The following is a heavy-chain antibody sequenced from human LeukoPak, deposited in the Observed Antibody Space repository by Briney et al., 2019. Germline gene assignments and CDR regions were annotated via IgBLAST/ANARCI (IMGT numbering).Heavy chain of an antibody. CDR1: GGSFSGYY. J-gene: IGHJ3*02. D-gene: IGHD3-9*01. V-gene: IGHV4-34*01. CDR2: INHSGST. Sequence: SETLSLTCAVYGGSFSGYYWSWIRQPPGKGLEWIGEINHSGSTNYNPSLKSRVTISVDTSKNQFSLKLSSVTAADTAVYYCARPVSLLRYFDWLGGRNAFDIWGQGTMVTVSS. CDR3: ARPVSLLRYFDWLGGRNAFDI.